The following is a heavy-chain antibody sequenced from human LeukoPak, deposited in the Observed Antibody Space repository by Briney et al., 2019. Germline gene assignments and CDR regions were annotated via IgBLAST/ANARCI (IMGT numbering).Heavy chain of an antibody. Sequence: PGGSLRLSCAASGLTFNSYAMRWLRQAPGKGLEWVSAISGSGGSTYYADSVKGRFTISRDRSKNTLYLQMNTLRAEETAVYYCAKEVYSGRGYFDYWGQGTLVTVSS. CDR1: GLTFNSYA. J-gene: IGHJ4*02. V-gene: IGHV3-23*01. D-gene: IGHD2-8*01. CDR2: ISGSGGST. CDR3: AKEVYSGRGYFDY.